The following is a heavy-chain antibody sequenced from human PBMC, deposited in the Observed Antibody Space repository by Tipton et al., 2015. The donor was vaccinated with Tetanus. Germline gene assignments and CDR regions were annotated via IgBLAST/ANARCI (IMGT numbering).Heavy chain of an antibody. CDR2: IYYSGST. V-gene: IGHV4-59*01. CDR1: GGSIGFYY. D-gene: IGHD2-8*02. J-gene: IGHJ4*02. CDR3: ARDLVPDY. Sequence: TLSLTCTVSGGSIGFYYWNWIRQPPGKGLEWIGFIYYSGSTSYNPSLKSRVRISLDTSKNKLSLRLNSVTAADTVVYYCARDLVPDYWGQGILVTVSS.